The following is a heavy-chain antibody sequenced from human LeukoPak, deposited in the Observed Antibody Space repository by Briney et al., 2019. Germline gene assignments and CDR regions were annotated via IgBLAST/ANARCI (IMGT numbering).Heavy chain of an antibody. CDR3: AKDYYDSSGQKGSYYFDY. CDR1: GFTFSSYA. CDR2: ISGSGGST. D-gene: IGHD3-22*01. J-gene: IGHJ4*02. V-gene: IGHV3-23*01. Sequence: GGSLRLSCAASGFTFSSYAMSWVRQAPGKGLEWVSAISGSGGSTYYADSVKGRFTISRDNSKNTLYPQMNSLRAEDTAVYYCAKDYYDSSGQKGSYYFDYWGQGTLVTVSS.